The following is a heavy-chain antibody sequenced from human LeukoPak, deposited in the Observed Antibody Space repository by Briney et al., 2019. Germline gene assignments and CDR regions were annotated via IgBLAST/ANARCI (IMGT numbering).Heavy chain of an antibody. Sequence: GGSLRLSCAASGFTFSNAWMSWVRQAPGKGLEWVGRIKSKTDGGTTDYAAPVKGRFTISRDDSKNTLYLQMNSLKTEDTAVYYCTTEPTYYDILTGYFDHWGQGTLVTVSS. CDR2: IKSKTDGGTT. J-gene: IGHJ4*02. CDR1: GFTFSNAW. V-gene: IGHV3-15*01. D-gene: IGHD3-9*01. CDR3: TTEPTYYDILTGYFDH.